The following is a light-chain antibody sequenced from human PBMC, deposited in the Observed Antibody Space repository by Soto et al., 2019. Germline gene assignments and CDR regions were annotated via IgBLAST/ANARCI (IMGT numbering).Light chain of an antibody. J-gene: IGLJ1*01. CDR1: GSDVGGYNH. V-gene: IGLV2-14*01. CDR3: SSYTSSGTRV. CDR2: EVS. Sequence: QSALTQPASVSGSPGQSITISCTGTGSDVGGYNHVSWYQQHPGKAPKLMIYEVSNRPSGVSNRFSGSKSGNTASLTISGLQAEDEADYYCSSYTSSGTRVFGTGTKLTVL.